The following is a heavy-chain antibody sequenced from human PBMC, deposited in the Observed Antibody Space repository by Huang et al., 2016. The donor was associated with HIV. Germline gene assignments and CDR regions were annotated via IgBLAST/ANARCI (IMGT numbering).Heavy chain of an antibody. J-gene: IGHJ4*02. CDR3: ARATYRDFEYSFDF. CDR1: GDSITSSMNYY. D-gene: IGHD2-21*01. V-gene: IGHV4-61*02. Sequence: QVQLQESGPGLVKPSQTLSLICSVSGDSITSSMNYYCTWVRQPAGQGLEYVGRIYATGTTYYNPSLKTRGSISLDTSKNQFSLRLTSMTAADTAVYYCARATYRDFEYSFDFWGQGILVTVSS. CDR2: IYATGTT.